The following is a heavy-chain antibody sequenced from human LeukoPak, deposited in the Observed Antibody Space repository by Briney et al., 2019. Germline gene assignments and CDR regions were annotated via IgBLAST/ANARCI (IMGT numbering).Heavy chain of an antibody. CDR2: ITSSSSTI. CDR1: GFTFSSYG. D-gene: IGHD2-15*01. J-gene: IGHJ4*02. V-gene: IGHV3-48*01. CDR3: ASYCSGGSCYVGGY. Sequence: QSGGSLRLSCAASGFTFSSYGMSWARQAPGKGLEWVSYITSSSSTIYYADSVKGRFTISRDNAKNSLYLQMNSLRAEDTAVYYCASYCSGGSCYVGGYWGQGTLVTVSS.